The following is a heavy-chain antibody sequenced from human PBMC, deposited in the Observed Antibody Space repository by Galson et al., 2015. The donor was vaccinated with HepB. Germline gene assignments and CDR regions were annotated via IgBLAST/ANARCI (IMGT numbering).Heavy chain of an antibody. CDR1: GFTFSSYA. J-gene: IGHJ3*02. CDR2: ISGSGGST. D-gene: IGHD3-22*01. V-gene: IGHV3-23*01. Sequence: SLRLSCTASGFTFSSYAMSWVRQAPGKGLEWVSAISGSGGSTYYADSVKGRFTISRDNSKNTLYLQMNSLRAEDTAVYYCASGRRYDSSGYYRADAFDIWGQGTMVTVSS. CDR3: ASGRRYDSSGYYRADAFDI.